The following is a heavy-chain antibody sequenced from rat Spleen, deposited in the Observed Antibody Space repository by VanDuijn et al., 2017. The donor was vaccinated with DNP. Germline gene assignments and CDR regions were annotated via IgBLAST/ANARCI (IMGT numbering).Heavy chain of an antibody. V-gene: IGHV5-19*01. J-gene: IGHJ2*01. D-gene: IGHD1-11*01. Sequence: EVQLVESGGGLVQPGRSLKLSCAASGFTFSNYGMHWIRQAPTKGLEWVASISNSGGFTCYRDSVKGRFTISRDNAKSTLYLQMDSLRSEDTATYYCASGEGGGAPFDYWGQGVMVTVSS. CDR2: ISNSGGFT. CDR1: GFTFSNYG. CDR3: ASGEGGGAPFDY.